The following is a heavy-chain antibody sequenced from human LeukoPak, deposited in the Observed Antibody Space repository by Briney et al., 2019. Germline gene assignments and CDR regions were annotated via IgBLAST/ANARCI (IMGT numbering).Heavy chain of an antibody. CDR2: IIPIFGTA. Sequence: SVKVSCKASGGTFSSYAISWVRQAPGQGLEWMGGIIPIFGTANYAQKFQGRVTITTDESTSTAYMELSSLRSEDTAVYYCARDGPYYYDSSGYDDAFDIWGQGTMVTVS. V-gene: IGHV1-69*05. D-gene: IGHD3-22*01. J-gene: IGHJ3*02. CDR1: GGTFSSYA. CDR3: ARDGPYYYDSSGYDDAFDI.